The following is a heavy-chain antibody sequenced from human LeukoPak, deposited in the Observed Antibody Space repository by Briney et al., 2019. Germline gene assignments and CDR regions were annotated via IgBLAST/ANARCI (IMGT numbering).Heavy chain of an antibody. Sequence: SETLSLTCAVYGGSFSGYYWSWIRQPPGKGLEWIGEINHSGSTNYNPSLKSRVTISVDTSKNQFSLKLSSVTAADTAVYYCASFWSRIAVAVGDYWGQGTPVTVSS. V-gene: IGHV4-34*01. D-gene: IGHD6-19*01. J-gene: IGHJ4*02. CDR3: ASFWSRIAVAVGDY. CDR1: GGSFSGYY. CDR2: INHSGST.